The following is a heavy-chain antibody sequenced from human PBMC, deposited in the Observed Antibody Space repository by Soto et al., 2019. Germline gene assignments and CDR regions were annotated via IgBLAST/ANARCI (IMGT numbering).Heavy chain of an antibody. CDR1: GYTFTSYY. V-gene: IGHV1-46*01. CDR3: ARARPAAMRGDNWSDP. J-gene: IGHJ5*02. D-gene: IGHD2-2*01. Sequence: QVQLVQSGAEVKKPGASVKVSCKASGYTFTSYYMHWVRQAPGQGLEWMGIINPGRGSTSYAQRSQGRVTMTRDTRTSAVYMGLTSPKSEDTAVYYCARARPAAMRGDNWSDPWGQGTLVTVSS. CDR2: INPGRGST.